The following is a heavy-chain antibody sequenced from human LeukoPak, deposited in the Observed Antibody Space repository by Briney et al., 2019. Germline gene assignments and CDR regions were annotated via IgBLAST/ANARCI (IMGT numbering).Heavy chain of an antibody. V-gene: IGHV3-21*01. D-gene: IGHD3-10*02. J-gene: IGHJ6*03. CDR2: ISSSSSYI. Sequence: PGGTLSLSCAASGFTFSRYAMNWVRQAPGKGLEWVSFISSSSSYIYYADSVTGRFTLSRDNAQHSLYLQTNSLRAQRPDVYYCAELGITMIGGVWGKGTTVTIS. CDR3: AELGITMIGGV. CDR1: GFTFSRYA.